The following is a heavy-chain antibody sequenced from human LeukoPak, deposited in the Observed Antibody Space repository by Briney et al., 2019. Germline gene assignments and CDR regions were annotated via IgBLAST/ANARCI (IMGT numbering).Heavy chain of an antibody. V-gene: IGHV3-30*02. CDR2: IQNDGSNE. CDR3: AKDRCSNGIGCYYYYMDV. CDR1: GFTFSSYG. J-gene: IGHJ6*03. D-gene: IGHD2-8*01. Sequence: GGSLRLSCAASGFTFSSYGMHWVRQAPGKGLEWVAYIQNDGSNEQYADSVKGRFSISRDSSKNILYLQMNSLRAENTAVYYCAKDRCSNGIGCYYYYMDVWGKGTTVTISS.